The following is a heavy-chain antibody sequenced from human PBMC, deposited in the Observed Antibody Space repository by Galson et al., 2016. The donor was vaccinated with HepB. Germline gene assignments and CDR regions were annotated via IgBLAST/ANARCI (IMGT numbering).Heavy chain of an antibody. CDR2: IWYDGSNQ. Sequence: SLRLSCAASGFTFRTYGMHWVRQAPGKGLEWVSVIWYDGSNQLYADSVKGRFAISRDNSKNTLYLQMNSLRAEDTAVYYCVASSGDYTHLDYWGQGTLVTVSS. J-gene: IGHJ4*02. V-gene: IGHV3-33*01. D-gene: IGHD4-17*01. CDR1: GFTFRTYG. CDR3: VASSGDYTHLDY.